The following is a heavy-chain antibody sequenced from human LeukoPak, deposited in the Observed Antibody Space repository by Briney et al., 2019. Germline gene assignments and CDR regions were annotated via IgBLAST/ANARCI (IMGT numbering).Heavy chain of an antibody. CDR1: GGSFSSYY. V-gene: IGHV4-34*01. CDR2: INHSGST. D-gene: IGHD3-16*02. Sequence: PSETLSVTCAVYGGSFSSYYWSWIRQPPGKGMECIGEINHSGSTNYNPSLKSRVTISVDTSKNQFSLKLSSVTAADTAVYYCARRGVWGSYRIFDYWGQGTLVTVSS. J-gene: IGHJ4*02. CDR3: ARRGVWGSYRIFDY.